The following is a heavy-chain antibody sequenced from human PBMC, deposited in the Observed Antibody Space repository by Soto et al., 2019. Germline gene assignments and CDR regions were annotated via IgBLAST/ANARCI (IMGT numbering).Heavy chain of an antibody. CDR3: ARSRGSTRSFDY. CDR1: GGTISTYW. D-gene: IGHD2-15*01. CDR2: IYYSGST. Sequence: SETLSLTCTASGGTISTYWWSWIRQPPRKGLEWIGYIYYSGSTNYNPSLKRRVTISVDTSKNQFSLKLTSVTAADTAVYYCARSRGSTRSFDYWGQGTLVTVSS. J-gene: IGHJ4*02. V-gene: IGHV4-59*01.